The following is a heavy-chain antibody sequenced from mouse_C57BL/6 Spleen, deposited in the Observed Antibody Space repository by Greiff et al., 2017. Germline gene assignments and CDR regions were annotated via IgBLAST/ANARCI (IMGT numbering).Heavy chain of an antibody. CDR2: INPNNGGT. D-gene: IGHD1-1*01. V-gene: IGHV1-18*01. Sequence: VQLQQSGPELVKPGASVKIPCKASGYTFTDYNMDWVKQSHGKSLEWIGDINPNNGGTIYNQKFKGKATLTVDKSSSTDYMELRSLTSEDTAVYYCARAPSYYGDYAMDYWGQGTSVTVSS. CDR3: ARAPSYYGDYAMDY. J-gene: IGHJ4*01. CDR1: GYTFTDYN.